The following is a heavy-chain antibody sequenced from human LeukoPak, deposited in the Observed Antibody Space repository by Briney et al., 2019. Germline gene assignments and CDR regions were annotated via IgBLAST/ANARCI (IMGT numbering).Heavy chain of an antibody. CDR2: ISYDGSNK. V-gene: IGHV3-30-3*01. D-gene: IGHD6-13*01. J-gene: IGHJ4*02. CDR1: GFTFSSYW. Sequence: GGSLRLSCAASGFTFSSYWMSWVRQAPGKGLEWVAVISYDGSNKYYADSVKGRFTISRDNSKNTLYLQMNSLRAEDTAVYYCARPHSSSSGGFDYWGQGTLVTVSS. CDR3: ARPHSSSSGGFDY.